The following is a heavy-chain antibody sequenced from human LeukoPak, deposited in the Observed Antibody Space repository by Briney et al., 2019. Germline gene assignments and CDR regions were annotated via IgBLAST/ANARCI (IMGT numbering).Heavy chain of an antibody. CDR2: TNWNGGRT. D-gene: IGHD4-23*01. CDR1: GFIFEEYG. CDR3: AFDYGGNFGPRGGAFDT. Sequence: GGSLRLSCTASGFIFEEYGMSWVRQAPGKGLEWVCGTNWNGGRTGYGDSVKGRFTISRDNAKNLLYLQMDSLRAEDTAFYYSAFDYGGNFGPRGGAFDTWGQGTMVTVSS. J-gene: IGHJ3*02. V-gene: IGHV3-20*04.